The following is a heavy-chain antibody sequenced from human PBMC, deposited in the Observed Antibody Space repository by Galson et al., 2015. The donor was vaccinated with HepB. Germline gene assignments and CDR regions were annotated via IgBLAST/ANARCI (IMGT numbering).Heavy chain of an antibody. Sequence: SVKVSCKASGYTFTPYAMHWVRQAPGQRLEWMGWINAGSGNTKYSQKFQDRVAIVTDTSASTVYMELSSLRFEDTAMYYCARTTGGDYESGWYPYSFDYWGQGTLVTVSS. J-gene: IGHJ4*02. CDR2: INAGSGNT. D-gene: IGHD6-19*01. CDR3: ARTTGGDYESGWYPYSFDY. CDR1: GYTFTPYA. V-gene: IGHV1-3*01.